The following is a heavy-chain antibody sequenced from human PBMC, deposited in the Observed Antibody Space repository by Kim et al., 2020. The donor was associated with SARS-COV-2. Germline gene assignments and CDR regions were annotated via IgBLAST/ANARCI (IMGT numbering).Heavy chain of an antibody. J-gene: IGHJ4*02. D-gene: IGHD6-19*01. Sequence: GGSLRLSCAASGFSFSSYAMSWVRQAPGKGLEWVSGISCGGSTTYYADSVKGRFTISRDNSKSTLYLQMNSLRAEDTAVYYCARTYLVAVAGMEGANRFDLWGKGTLVTVSS. CDR3: ARTYLVAVAGMEGANRFDL. V-gene: IGHV3-23*01. CDR2: ISCGGSTT. CDR1: GFSFSSYA.